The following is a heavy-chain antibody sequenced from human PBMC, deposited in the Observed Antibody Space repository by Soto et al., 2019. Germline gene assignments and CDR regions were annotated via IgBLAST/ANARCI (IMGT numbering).Heavy chain of an antibody. J-gene: IGHJ6*02. CDR2: IKQDGSEK. CDR3: AGFDWSNDYYYEGRDV. Sequence: PGGSLRLSCAASGFTFSSYWMSWVRQAPGKGLEWVANIKQDGSEKYYVDSVKGRFTISRDNAKNSLYLQMNSLRAEDTAVYYCAGFDWSNDYYYEGRDVWGQGTTVTVSS. CDR1: GFTFSSYW. V-gene: IGHV3-7*02. D-gene: IGHD3-9*01.